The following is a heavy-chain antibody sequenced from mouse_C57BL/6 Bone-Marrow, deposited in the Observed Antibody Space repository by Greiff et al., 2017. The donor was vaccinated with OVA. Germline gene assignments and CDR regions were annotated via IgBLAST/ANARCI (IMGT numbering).Heavy chain of an antibody. D-gene: IGHD1-1*01. V-gene: IGHV1-81*01. CDR3: ARYGSIYAMDY. J-gene: IGHJ4*01. CDR2: IYPRSGNT. CDR1: GFTFTSYG. Sequence: VQLQQSGAELARPGASVKLSCKASGFTFTSYGISWVKQRTGQGLEWIGEIYPRSGNTYYNEKFKGKATLTADKSSSTAYMELRSLTSEDSAVYFCARYGSIYAMDYWGQGTSVTVSS.